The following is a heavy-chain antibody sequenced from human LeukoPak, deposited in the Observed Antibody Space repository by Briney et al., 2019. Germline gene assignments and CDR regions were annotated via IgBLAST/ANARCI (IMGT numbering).Heavy chain of an antibody. CDR2: IKSKTDGGTT. Sequence: GGSLRLPCAASGFTFSNAWMSWVRQAPGKGLEWVGRIKSKTDGGTTDYAAPVKGRFTISRDDSKNTLYLQMNSLKTEDTAVYYCTSIWAYYYYGMDVWGQGTTVTVSS. J-gene: IGHJ6*02. V-gene: IGHV3-15*01. CDR1: GFTFSNAW. D-gene: IGHD2-21*01. CDR3: TSIWAYYYYGMDV.